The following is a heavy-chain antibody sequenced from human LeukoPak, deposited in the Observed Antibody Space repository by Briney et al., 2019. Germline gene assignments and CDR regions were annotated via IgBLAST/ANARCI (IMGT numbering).Heavy chain of an antibody. CDR1: GGSFSGYY. CDR3: ARGLWSFDY. D-gene: IGHD5-18*01. Sequence: PSETLSLTCAVYGGSFSGYYWSWIRQPPGKGLEWIGYIYYSGSTNYNPSLKSRVTISVDTSKNQFSLKLSSVTAADTAVYYCARGLWSFDYWGQGTLVIVSS. V-gene: IGHV4-59*01. CDR2: IYYSGST. J-gene: IGHJ4*02.